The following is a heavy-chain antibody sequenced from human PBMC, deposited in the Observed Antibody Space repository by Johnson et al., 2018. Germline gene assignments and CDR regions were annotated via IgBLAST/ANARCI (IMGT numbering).Heavy chain of an antibody. CDR1: GFTFDDYS. V-gene: IGHV3-43*01. CDR3: ANAVNRKYYYYFGVDV. CDR2: ISWDGSYT. Sequence: EVQLLESGGVVAQPGGSLRLSCAASGFTFDDYSMVWVRQLPGRGLEWVSLISWDGSYTYYADSVKGRFTISRDNSKNSRFQKMNSLRTEDTAFYYCANAVNRKYYYYFGVDVWGRGTTVTVAS. D-gene: IGHD1-14*01. J-gene: IGHJ6*02.